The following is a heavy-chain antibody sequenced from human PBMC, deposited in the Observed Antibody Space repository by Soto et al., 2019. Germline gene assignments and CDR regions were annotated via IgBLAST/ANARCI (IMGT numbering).Heavy chain of an antibody. CDR2: INSDGSVA. CDR1: GFTFSNYW. V-gene: IGHV3-74*02. D-gene: IGHD2-15*01. J-gene: IGHJ6*03. CDR3: ARGDCVGGSCYSLAGSFYYYMDA. Sequence: EVQLVESGGGLVQPGGSLRLSCAASGFTFSNYWMYWVRQAPGKGLEWVSRINSDGSVASYADSVKGRLTISRDNVKNTLYLQMDSLRAEDTAVYYCARGDCVGGSCYSLAGSFYYYMDAWGKGTTVTVS.